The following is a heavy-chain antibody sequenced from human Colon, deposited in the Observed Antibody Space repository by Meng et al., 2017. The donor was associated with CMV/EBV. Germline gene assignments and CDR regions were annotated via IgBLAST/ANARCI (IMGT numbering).Heavy chain of an antibody. CDR1: GFTFSNYN. CDR2: ISGGSYYI. D-gene: IGHD3-9*01. J-gene: IGHJ5*01. V-gene: IGHV3-21*01. CDR3: AREGDYSGTTGYYDDS. Sequence: GESLKISCTTSGFTFSNYNMNWVRQAPGKGLEWVATISGGSYYIYYADSVKGRFTISRDNDKSSLYLQMNSLGVEDTAVYYCAREGDYSGTTGYYDDSWGQGTSVTVSS.